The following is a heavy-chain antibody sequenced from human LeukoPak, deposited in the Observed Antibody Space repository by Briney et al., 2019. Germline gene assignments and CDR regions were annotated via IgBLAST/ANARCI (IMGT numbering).Heavy chain of an antibody. D-gene: IGHD6-6*01. CDR3: ARGSSSSGLYYYYYMDV. CDR1: GGTISSYY. V-gene: IGHV4-59*01. CDR2: IYYSGST. J-gene: IGHJ6*03. Sequence: SETLSLTCTVSGGTISSYYWSWIRQPPGKGLEWIGYIYYSGSTNYNPSLKSRVTISVDTSKNQFSLKLSSVTAADTAVYYCARGSSSSGLYYYYYMDVWGKGTTVTVSS.